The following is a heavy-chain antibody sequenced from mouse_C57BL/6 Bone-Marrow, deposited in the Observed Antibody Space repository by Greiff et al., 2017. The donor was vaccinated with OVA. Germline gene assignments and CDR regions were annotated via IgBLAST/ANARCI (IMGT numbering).Heavy chain of an antibody. CDR1: GYTFTDYY. D-gene: IGHD2-2*01. V-gene: IGHV1-75*01. CDR2: IFPGSGST. CDR3: ARPLPYGYDGAWRFAY. J-gene: IGHJ3*01. Sequence: QVQLQQSGPELVKPGASVKISCKASGYTFTDYYINWVKQRPGQGLEWIGWIFPGSGSTYYNEKFKGKATLTVDKSSSTAYMLLSSLTSEDSAVYFCARPLPYGYDGAWRFAYWGQGTLVTVSA.